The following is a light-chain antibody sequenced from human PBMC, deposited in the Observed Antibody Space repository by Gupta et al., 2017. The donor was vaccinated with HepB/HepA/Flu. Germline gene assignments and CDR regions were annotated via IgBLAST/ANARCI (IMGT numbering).Light chain of an antibody. CDR2: STN. CDR3: VLYMGNGISV. J-gene: IGLJ2*01. CDR1: SGSVSINYY. V-gene: IGLV8-61*01. Sequence: QTVVTQEPSFSVSPGGTVTLTCGLSSGSVSINYYPSWYQQIPGQAPRTLIYSTNTRSSGAPVRFSGSILGNKATLTIPGARAEDESDYYCVLYMGNGISVFGGGTKLTVL.